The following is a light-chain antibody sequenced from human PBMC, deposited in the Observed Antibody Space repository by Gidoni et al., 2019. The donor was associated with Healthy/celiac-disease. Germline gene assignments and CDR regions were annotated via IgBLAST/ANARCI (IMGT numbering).Light chain of an antibody. J-gene: IGKJ1*01. CDR1: QSVSSY. Sequence: PPTQVESPGERATLSCRASQSVSSYLTWYQQKPGQAPKLLIYDASSRATGIPARFSGSGSGTDFTLTISSLEPEDFAVYYCQQRNNWLWTFXXXTKVEIK. V-gene: IGKV3-11*01. CDR3: QQRNNWLWT. CDR2: DAS.